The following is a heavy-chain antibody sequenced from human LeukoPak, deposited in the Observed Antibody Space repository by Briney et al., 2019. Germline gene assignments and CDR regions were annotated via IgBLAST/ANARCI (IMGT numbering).Heavy chain of an antibody. Sequence: ASVKVSCKASGYTFTGYYMHWVRQAPGQGLEWMGWINPNSGGTNYAQKFQGRVTMTRDTSISTAYMELSRLRSDDTAVYYRARARIPDYGGNSGPDYWGQGTLVTVSS. V-gene: IGHV1-2*02. CDR3: ARARIPDYGGNSGPDY. D-gene: IGHD4-23*01. J-gene: IGHJ4*02. CDR2: INPNSGGT. CDR1: GYTFTGYY.